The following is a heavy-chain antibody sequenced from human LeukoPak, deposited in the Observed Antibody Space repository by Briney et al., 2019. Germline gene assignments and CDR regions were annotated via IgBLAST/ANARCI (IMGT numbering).Heavy chain of an antibody. J-gene: IGHJ1*01. CDR2: ISDGESP. CDR1: GGSISYYY. Sequence: RPSGTLSLTCSVSGGSISYYYWSWIRQFPGKGLEWIGYISDGESPDYNPSLQSRVTIYVDSSKNQFFLNLTSVTAADTAVYYCAQDRFSFVHWGQGTPVTVSS. V-gene: IGHV4-59*01. D-gene: IGHD2-2*01. CDR3: AQDRFSFVH.